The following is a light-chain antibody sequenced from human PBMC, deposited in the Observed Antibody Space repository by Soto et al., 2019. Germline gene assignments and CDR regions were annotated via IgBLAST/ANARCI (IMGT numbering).Light chain of an antibody. J-gene: IGKJ5*01. CDR2: DAS. CDR1: QSVSSSY. Sequence: DIEMTQSPDSLAVSLGEXAXXXXXXSQSVSSSYLAWYQQKPGQAPRLLIYDASNRATGIPARFSGSGSGTDFTLTISSLEPEDFAVYYCQQRFNWQVTFGQGTRLEIK. CDR3: QQRFNWQVT. V-gene: IGKV3D-20*02.